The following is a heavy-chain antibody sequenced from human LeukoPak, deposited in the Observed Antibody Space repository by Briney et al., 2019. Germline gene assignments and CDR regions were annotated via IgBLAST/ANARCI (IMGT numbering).Heavy chain of an antibody. Sequence: SETLSLTCTVSGGSISSSSYYWSWIRQPPGKGLEGVGNIYYSRNTNYTPSLKSRVSISLDTSKVQLSLELSSVTAADTAVYCCAREESGNPIHYGGQGTRVTVS. J-gene: IGHJ4*02. CDR1: GGSISSSSYY. V-gene: IGHV4-39*07. D-gene: IGHD4-23*01. CDR3: AREESGNPIHY. CDR2: IYYSRNT.